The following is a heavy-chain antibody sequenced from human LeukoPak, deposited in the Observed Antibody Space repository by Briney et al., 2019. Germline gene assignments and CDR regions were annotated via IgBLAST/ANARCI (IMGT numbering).Heavy chain of an antibody. D-gene: IGHD5-12*01. J-gene: IGHJ4*02. CDR1: GGSFSGYY. CDR2: INHSGST. CDR3: ARRARRRIVATIGDYVDYQDIFDY. V-gene: IGHV4-34*01. Sequence: SETLSLTCAVYGGSFSGYYWSWIRQPPGKGLEWIGEINHSGSTNNNPSLKRRVTISVDTSKNQFSLKLSSVTAADTAAYYCARRARRRIVATIGDYVDYQDIFDYWGQGTLVTVSS.